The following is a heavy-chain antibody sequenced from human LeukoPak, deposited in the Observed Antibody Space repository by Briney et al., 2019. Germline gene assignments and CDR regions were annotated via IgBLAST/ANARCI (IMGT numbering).Heavy chain of an antibody. CDR1: GFTFSSYV. CDR3: ARGIQLWSHYYYYGMDV. CDR2: ISNSGGST. J-gene: IGHJ6*02. D-gene: IGHD5-18*01. Sequence: GGSLRLSCAASGFTFSSYVMSWVRQAPGKGLEWVSSISNSGGSTYYADSVKGRFTISRDNSKNTLYLQMNSLRAEDTAVYYCARGIQLWSHYYYYGMDVWGQGTTVTVSS. V-gene: IGHV3-23*01.